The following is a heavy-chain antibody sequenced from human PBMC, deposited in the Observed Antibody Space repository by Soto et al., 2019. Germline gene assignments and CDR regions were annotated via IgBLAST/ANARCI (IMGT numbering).Heavy chain of an antibody. D-gene: IGHD6-6*01. CDR3: ARGVAARKGFHWFDP. Sequence: GASVKVSCKASGYTSTSYGISWVRQAPGQGLEWMGWISAYNGNTNYAQKPQGRVTMTTDTSTSTAYMELRSLRSDDTAVYYCARGVAARKGFHWFDPWGQGTLVTVSS. V-gene: IGHV1-18*01. CDR1: GYTSTSYG. CDR2: ISAYNGNT. J-gene: IGHJ5*02.